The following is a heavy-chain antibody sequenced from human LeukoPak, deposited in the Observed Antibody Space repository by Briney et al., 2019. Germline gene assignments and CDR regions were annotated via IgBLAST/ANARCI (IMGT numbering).Heavy chain of an antibody. CDR2: ISGSDGST. Sequence: GGSLRLSCAASGFTFSSYAMSWVRQAPGKGLEWVSAISGSDGSTYYADSVKGRFTISRDNSKNTLYLQMNSLRAEDTAVYYCAKDYYYDSSGPNWFDPRGQGTLVTVSS. V-gene: IGHV3-23*01. J-gene: IGHJ5*02. CDR1: GFTFSSYA. D-gene: IGHD3-22*01. CDR3: AKDYYYDSSGPNWFDP.